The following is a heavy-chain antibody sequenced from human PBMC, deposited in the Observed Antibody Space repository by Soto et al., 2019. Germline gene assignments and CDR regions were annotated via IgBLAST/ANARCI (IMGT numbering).Heavy chain of an antibody. D-gene: IGHD3-22*01. J-gene: IGHJ4*02. V-gene: IGHV5-10-1*01. CDR2: IDPSDSYT. CDR3: ALRAYYYDSSGYYLEYFDC. Sequence: GESLKISCKGSGYSFTSYWISWVRQMPGKGLEWMGRIDPSDSYTNYSPSLKGHVTISADKSISTAYLQWSSLKASDTAMYYCALRAYYYDSSGYYLEYFDCRGQGTLVTASS. CDR1: GYSFTSYW.